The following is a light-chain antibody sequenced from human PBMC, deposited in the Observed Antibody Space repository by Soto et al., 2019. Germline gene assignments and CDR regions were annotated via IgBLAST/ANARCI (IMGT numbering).Light chain of an antibody. V-gene: IGLV2-14*01. CDR2: GVR. CDR1: GNYIGAYDY. CDR3: SSFTTSRLYV. Sequence: QSALTQPTSVSRSPGQSIAIPCTGNGNYIGAYDYVSWYQQHPGKAPRLLIHGVRNRPPGISSRFSGFKSGLTASLTISGLQAEDEADYYCSSFTTSRLYVFGPGTKVTVL. J-gene: IGLJ1*01.